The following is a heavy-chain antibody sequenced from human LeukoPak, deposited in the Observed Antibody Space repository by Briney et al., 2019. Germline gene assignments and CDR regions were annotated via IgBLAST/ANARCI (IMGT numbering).Heavy chain of an antibody. Sequence: GGSLRLSCAASGFSFSSSGMHWIRQAPGKGLEWVAFIQYDGGNDYYADSVKGRFSISRDNSKNTVRLQMNTLRPEDTAMYYCVRDGAHWDLDYWGQGTLVTVSS. CDR2: IQYDGGND. V-gene: IGHV3-30*02. J-gene: IGHJ4*02. CDR1: GFSFSSSG. CDR3: VRDGAHWDLDY. D-gene: IGHD7-27*01.